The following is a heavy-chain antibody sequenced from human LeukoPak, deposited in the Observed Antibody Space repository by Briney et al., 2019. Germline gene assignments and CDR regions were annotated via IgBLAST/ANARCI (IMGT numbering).Heavy chain of an antibody. V-gene: IGHV4-31*03. CDR2: IYYSGST. CDR1: GGSISSGGYY. J-gene: IGHJ4*02. D-gene: IGHD2-8*02. CDR3: ARDQWSMGGNRYYFDY. Sequence: SQTLSLTCTVSGGSISSGGYYGSWFRQHPGKGLEWIGYIYYSGSTYYNPSLKSRVTISVDTSKNQFSLKLSSVTAADTAVYYCARDQWSMGGNRYYFDYWGQGTLVTVSS.